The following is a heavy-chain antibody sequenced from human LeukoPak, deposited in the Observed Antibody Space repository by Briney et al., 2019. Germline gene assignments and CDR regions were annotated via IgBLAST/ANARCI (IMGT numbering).Heavy chain of an antibody. D-gene: IGHD6-13*01. CDR3: ARGGPVIAAAGTVDY. J-gene: IGHJ4*02. Sequence: TGGSLRLSCAASGFTFSSYAMSWVRQAPGKGPEWVATIKQDGSDQYYVDSVKGRFTISRDNAKNSLYLQMNSLRAEDTAVYYCARGGPVIAAAGTVDYWGQGTLVTVSS. CDR2: IKQDGSDQ. CDR1: GFTFSSYA. V-gene: IGHV3-7*01.